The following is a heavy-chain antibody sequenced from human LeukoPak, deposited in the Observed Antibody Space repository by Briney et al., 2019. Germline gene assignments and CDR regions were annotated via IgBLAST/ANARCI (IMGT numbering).Heavy chain of an antibody. CDR3: ITDITMVRGVIITIHAFDI. J-gene: IGHJ3*02. Sequence: GWALTLSCAASGRTLSNAWMSWVRQAPGKGLEGVGRIRSKTDGGTTDYAAPVKGRFTISRDDSKNTLYLQMNSLETEDTAVYYCITDITMVRGVIITIHAFDIWGQGTMVTVSS. CDR2: IRSKTDGGTT. D-gene: IGHD3-10*01. CDR1: GRTLSNAW. V-gene: IGHV3-15*01.